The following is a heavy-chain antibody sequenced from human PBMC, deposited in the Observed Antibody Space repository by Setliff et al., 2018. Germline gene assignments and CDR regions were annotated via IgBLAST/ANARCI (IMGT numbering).Heavy chain of an antibody. CDR3: ARGRNIAARLFDS. Sequence: SETLSLTCNVSGDSISSRPFYWGWFRQPAGKELEWIGQIYTSWSTIYNPSLKSRVTILLDTSKNQFSLTLTSVTAADAAVYYCARGRNIAARLFDSWGQGTRVTVSS. D-gene: IGHD6-6*01. CDR1: GDSISSRPFY. CDR2: IYTSWST. V-gene: IGHV4-61*09. J-gene: IGHJ4*02.